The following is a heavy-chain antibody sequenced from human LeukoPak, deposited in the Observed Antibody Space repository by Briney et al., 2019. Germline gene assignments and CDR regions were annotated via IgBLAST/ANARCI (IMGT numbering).Heavy chain of an antibody. CDR3: ARERWGVTASFDC. Sequence: PSETLSLTCTVSGGSISSYYWSWIRQPPGKGLEWIGRIYTSGSTNYNPSLKSRLTISVDTSKNQFSLKLSSVTAADTAVYYCARERWGVTASFDCWGQGALVTVSS. D-gene: IGHD3-10*01. V-gene: IGHV4-4*08. CDR1: GGSISSYY. CDR2: IYTSGST. J-gene: IGHJ4*02.